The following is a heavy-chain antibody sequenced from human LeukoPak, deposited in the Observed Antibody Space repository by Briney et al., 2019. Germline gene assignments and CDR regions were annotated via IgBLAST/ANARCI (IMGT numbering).Heavy chain of an antibody. Sequence: SGTLSLTCAVSRFSLSRGDYSGGSRPPPGKGLGWIGNIYHSGSTYYNPSLKSRVPISVDTSNNQFSLKLRSVTAADTAVYYCARLRLVMLAFDIWGQGTMVTVSS. CDR1: RFSLSRGDY. V-gene: IGHV4-38-2*01. D-gene: IGHD6-19*01. J-gene: IGHJ3*02. CDR3: ARLRLVMLAFDI. CDR2: IYHSGST.